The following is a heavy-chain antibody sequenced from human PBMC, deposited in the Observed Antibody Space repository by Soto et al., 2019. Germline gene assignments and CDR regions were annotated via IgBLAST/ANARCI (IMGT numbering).Heavy chain of an antibody. CDR1: GDSIITYY. CDR3: ARSAGYYYDSSGYYQNDAFDI. CDR2: IYYGGST. Sequence: SETLSLTCTVSGDSIITYYWSWIRQSPGKGLEWIGFIYYGGSTNYNPSLKSRVTISVDTSKNQFSLKLSSVTAADTAVYYCARSAGYYYDSSGYYQNDAFDIWGQGTMVTVSS. D-gene: IGHD3-22*01. J-gene: IGHJ3*02. V-gene: IGHV4-59*01.